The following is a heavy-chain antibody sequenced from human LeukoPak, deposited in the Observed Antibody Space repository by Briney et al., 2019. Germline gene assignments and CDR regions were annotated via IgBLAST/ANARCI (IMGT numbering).Heavy chain of an antibody. D-gene: IGHD3-3*01. CDR2: IYTSGST. V-gene: IGHV4-4*07. J-gene: IGHJ4*02. Sequence: SETLSLTCTVSGGSISSYYWSWIRQPAGKGLEWIGRIYTSGSTNYNPSLKSRVAMSVDTSKNQFSLKLSSVTAADTAVYYCAGEIWLDYDFWSGYRNFDYWGQGTLVTVSS. CDR3: AGEIWLDYDFWSGYRNFDY. CDR1: GGSISSYY.